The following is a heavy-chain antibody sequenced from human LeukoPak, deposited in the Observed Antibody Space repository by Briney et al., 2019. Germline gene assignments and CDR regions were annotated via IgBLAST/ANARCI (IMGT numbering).Heavy chain of an antibody. V-gene: IGHV4-59*10. Sequence: PSETLSLTCAVYGGSFSGYYWSWIRQPAGKGLEWIGRFYTSGSTKYNPSLKSRVTMSEDTSKNQFSLNLSSVTAADTAVYYCARGFLGDYFGSGSYYVFDYWGQGTLVTVSS. CDR2: FYTSGST. CDR3: ARGFLGDYFGSGSYYVFDY. J-gene: IGHJ4*02. D-gene: IGHD3-10*01. CDR1: GGSFSGYY.